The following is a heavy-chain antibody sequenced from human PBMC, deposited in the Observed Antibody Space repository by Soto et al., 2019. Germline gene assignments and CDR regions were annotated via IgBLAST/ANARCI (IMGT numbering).Heavy chain of an antibody. D-gene: IGHD6-13*01. J-gene: IGHJ5*02. CDR3: ARDNGIAGSFDP. CDR1: GFNFRIYT. Sequence: GGSLRLSCTASGFNFRIYTMNWVRQAPGKGPEWVASISQTGDYIVYADSVKGRFTISRDDAKNSLYLQMNSLRDEDTSVYYCARDNGIAGSFDPWGQGTLVTVSS. V-gene: IGHV3-21*01. CDR2: ISQTGDYI.